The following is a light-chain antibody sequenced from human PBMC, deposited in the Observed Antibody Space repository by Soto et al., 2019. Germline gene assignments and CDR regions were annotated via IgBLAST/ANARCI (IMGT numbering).Light chain of an antibody. J-gene: IGLJ2*01. Sequence: QSALTQPRSVSGSPGQSVTISCTGTSSDVGGYNYVSWYQQHPGKAPKLMIYDVTKRPSGVPDRFSGSESGNTASLTISGLQAEDEADYYCCSYAGSFVVFGGGTKLTVL. CDR2: DVT. V-gene: IGLV2-11*01. CDR1: SSDVGGYNY. CDR3: CSYAGSFVV.